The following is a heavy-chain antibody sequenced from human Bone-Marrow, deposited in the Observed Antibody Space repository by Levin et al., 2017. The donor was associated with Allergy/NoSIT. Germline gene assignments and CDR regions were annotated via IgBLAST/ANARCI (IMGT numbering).Heavy chain of an antibody. V-gene: IGHV4-34*01. J-gene: IGHJ4*02. D-gene: IGHD3-10*01. CDR2: INRDGST. Sequence: TTSETLSLTCAVNGDSLGGYYWSWIRQPPGKGLEWIGEINRDGSTNYNPSLKPRVTISVDTSENQFSLTLTSVTAADTALYYCARDLRVNAAFDYWGQGTLVTVSS. CDR3: ARDLRVNAAFDY. CDR1: GDSLGGYY.